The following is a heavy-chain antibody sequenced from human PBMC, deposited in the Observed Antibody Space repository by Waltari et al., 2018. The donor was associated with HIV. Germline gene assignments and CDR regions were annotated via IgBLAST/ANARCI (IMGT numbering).Heavy chain of an antibody. J-gene: IGHJ3*02. CDR1: GYTFTSYG. V-gene: IGHV1-18*01. D-gene: IGHD3-9*01. CDR3: ARDSVRWYYDILTGSKGAFDI. CDR2: ISAYNGNT. Sequence: QVQLVQSGAEVKKPGASVKVSCKASGYTFTSYGISWVRRAPGQGLEWMGWISAYNGNTNYVQKLQGRVTMTTDTSTSTAYMELRSLRSDDTAVYYCARDSVRWYYDILTGSKGAFDIWGQGTMVTVSS.